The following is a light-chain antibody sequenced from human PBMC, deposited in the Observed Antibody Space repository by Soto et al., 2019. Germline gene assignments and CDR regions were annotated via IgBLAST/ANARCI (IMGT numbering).Light chain of an antibody. V-gene: IGKV3-11*01. CDR1: QSVSRY. J-gene: IGKJ5*01. Sequence: EIVLTQSPATLSLSPGERATLSCRASQSVSRYLAWYQQKPGQAPRLLIYDASNRATGIPARFSGSGSGTDFTLTISSLEPEDFAVYYCQQRSNWPPVTFGQGTRLEMK. CDR3: QQRSNWPPVT. CDR2: DAS.